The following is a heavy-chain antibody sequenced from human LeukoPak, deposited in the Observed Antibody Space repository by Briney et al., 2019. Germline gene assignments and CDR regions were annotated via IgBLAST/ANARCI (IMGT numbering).Heavy chain of an antibody. CDR3: ARGCIGCYSKDF. J-gene: IGHJ4*02. CDR2: INSNGSTT. D-gene: IGHD2-15*01. CDR1: GFTFDDYA. Sequence: GGSLRLSCAASGFTFDDYAMHWVRQAPGKGLVWVSRINSNGSTTTHADSVKGRFTISRDNAKNTLYLQMNSLRAEDTAVYYCARGCIGCYSKDFWGQGTLVSVSS. V-gene: IGHV3-74*03.